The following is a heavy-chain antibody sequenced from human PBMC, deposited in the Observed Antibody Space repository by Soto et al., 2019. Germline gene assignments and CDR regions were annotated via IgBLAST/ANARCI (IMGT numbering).Heavy chain of an antibody. J-gene: IGHJ4*02. CDR2: INHSGST. CDR1: GGSFSGYY. D-gene: IGHD2-8*02. V-gene: IGHV4-34*01. Sequence: SETLSLTCAFYGGSFSGYYWTWIRQPPGTGLEWIGEINHSGSTNYNPSLKSRVTISVDTSNNQFSLKLTSVTAADTAVYYCARDKVTGLFDYWGQGTLVT. CDR3: ARDKVTGLFDY.